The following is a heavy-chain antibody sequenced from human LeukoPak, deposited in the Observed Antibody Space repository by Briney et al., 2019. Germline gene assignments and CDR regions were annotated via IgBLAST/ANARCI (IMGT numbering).Heavy chain of an antibody. J-gene: IGHJ6*02. V-gene: IGHV4-30-2*01. D-gene: IGHD2-2*01. CDR3: ARGGVGIVVVPAATSSGPHYYGMDV. CDR2: IYHSGST. Sequence: SQTLSLTCAVSGGSISSGGYSWSWIRQPPGKGLEWIGYIYHSGSTYYNPSLKSRVTISVDRSKNQFSLKLSSVTAADTAVYYCARGGVGIVVVPAATSSGPHYYGMDVWGQGTTVTVSS. CDR1: GGSISSGGYS.